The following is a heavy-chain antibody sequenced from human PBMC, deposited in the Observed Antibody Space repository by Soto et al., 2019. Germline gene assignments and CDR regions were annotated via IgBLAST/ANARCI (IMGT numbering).Heavy chain of an antibody. Sequence: PSETLSLTCTVSGGSISSSSYYWGWIRQPPGKGLEWIGSIYYSGSTYYNPSLKSRVTISVDTSKNQFSLKLSSVTAADTAVYYCARPRSDLGELSNYYYMDVWGKGTTVTGSS. CDR1: GGSISSSSYY. CDR2: IYYSGST. V-gene: IGHV4-39*01. CDR3: ARPRSDLGELSNYYYMDV. D-gene: IGHD3-16*02. J-gene: IGHJ6*03.